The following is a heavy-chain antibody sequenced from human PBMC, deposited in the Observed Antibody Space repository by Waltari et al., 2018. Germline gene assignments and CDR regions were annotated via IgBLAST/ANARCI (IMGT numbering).Heavy chain of an antibody. CDR2: IYTSGST. CDR1: GGSISSGSYY. V-gene: IGHV4-61*02. CDR3: ARDIAVAGGSDY. D-gene: IGHD6-19*01. Sequence: QVQLQESGPGLVKPSQTLSLTCTVPGGSISSGSYYWSWNRQPAGKGLEWIGRIYTSGSTNYNPSLKSRVTISVDTSKNQFSLKLSSVTAADTAVYYCARDIAVAGGSDYWGQGTLVTVSS. J-gene: IGHJ4*02.